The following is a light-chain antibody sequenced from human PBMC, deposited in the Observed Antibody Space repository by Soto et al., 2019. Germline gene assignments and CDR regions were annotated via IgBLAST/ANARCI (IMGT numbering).Light chain of an antibody. Sequence: EIVLTQSPGTLSLSPGERATLSCRASQSVSSSYLAWYQQKPGQAPRLLIYGASSRATGIPDRFSGSGSGTEFTLTISSLQSADFAVYYCQQYNYWPSFGQGTNVEIK. V-gene: IGKV3-20*01. CDR1: QSVSSSY. CDR2: GAS. CDR3: QQYNYWPS. J-gene: IGKJ2*01.